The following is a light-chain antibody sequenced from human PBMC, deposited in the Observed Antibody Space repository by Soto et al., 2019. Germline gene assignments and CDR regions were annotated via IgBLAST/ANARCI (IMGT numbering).Light chain of an antibody. CDR2: EVS. J-gene: IGLJ1*01. CDR1: SSDVGGYSS. Sequence: QSALTQPASVSGSPGQSITVSCTGTSSDVGGYSSVSWYQQHPGEPPKLIIYEVSNRPSGVSDRFSGSKSGNTASLTISGLQAEDEADYYCSSYTSTSSYVFATGTKVTVL. V-gene: IGLV2-14*03. CDR3: SSYTSTSSYV.